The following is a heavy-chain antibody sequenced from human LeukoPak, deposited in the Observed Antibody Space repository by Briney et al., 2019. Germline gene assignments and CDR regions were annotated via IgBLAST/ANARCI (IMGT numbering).Heavy chain of an antibody. CDR1: GFTFSTYA. D-gene: IGHD2-21*02. Sequence: PGGSLRLSCTASGFTFSTYAMTWVRQAPGKGLEWVSSISGGAGSTYYADSVKGRFTISRDNSKNTLYLQMNSLRAEDTAVYYCAKDPSAYCGGDCYSDYWGQGILVTVSS. V-gene: IGHV3-23*01. J-gene: IGHJ4*02. CDR3: AKDPSAYCGGDCYSDY. CDR2: ISGGAGST.